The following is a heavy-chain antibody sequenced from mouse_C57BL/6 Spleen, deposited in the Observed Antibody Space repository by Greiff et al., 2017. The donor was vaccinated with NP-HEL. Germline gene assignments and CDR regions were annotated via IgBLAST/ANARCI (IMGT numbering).Heavy chain of an antibody. CDR2: ISDGGSYT. J-gene: IGHJ4*01. D-gene: IGHD1-1*01. CDR3: ARDRITTVVARPYYYAMDY. V-gene: IGHV5-4*01. CDR1: GFTFSSYA. Sequence: VQLKESGGGLVKPGGSLKLSCAASGFTFSSYAMSWVRQTPEKRLEWVATISDGGSYTYYPDNVKGRFTISRDNAKNNLYLQMSHLKSEDTAMYYCARDRITTVVARPYYYAMDYWGQGTSVTVSS.